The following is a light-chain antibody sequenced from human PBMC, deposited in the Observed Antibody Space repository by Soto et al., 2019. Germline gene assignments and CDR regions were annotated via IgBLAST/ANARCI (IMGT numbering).Light chain of an antibody. Sequence: QSALTQPASVSGSPGQSITISCTGTSSDVGAYDFVSWYQHYPGKAPKLVTFDVTHRPPGISDRFSGSKSANTASLTISGLQAEDEAFYYCSSYTTSNTYVFGTGTKVTVL. CDR2: DVT. J-gene: IGLJ1*01. CDR3: SSYTTSNTYV. V-gene: IGLV2-14*01. CDR1: SSDVGAYDF.